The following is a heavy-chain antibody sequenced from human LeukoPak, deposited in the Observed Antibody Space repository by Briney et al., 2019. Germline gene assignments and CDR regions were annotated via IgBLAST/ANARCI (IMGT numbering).Heavy chain of an antibody. CDR1: GYTFTSYG. CDR2: ISAYNGNT. V-gene: IGHV1-18*01. Sequence: ASVKVSCKASGYTFTSYGISWVRQAPGQGLEWMGWISAYNGNTNYAQKLQGRVTMTTDTSTSTAYMELRSLRSDDTAVYYCARERVVVTARGNSYYYYGRDVWGQGTTLTVSS. J-gene: IGHJ6*02. CDR3: ARERVVVTARGNSYYYYGRDV. D-gene: IGHD2-21*02.